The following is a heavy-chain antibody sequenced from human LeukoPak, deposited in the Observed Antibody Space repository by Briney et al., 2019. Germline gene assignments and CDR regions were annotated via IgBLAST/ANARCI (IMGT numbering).Heavy chain of an antibody. D-gene: IGHD6-13*01. CDR3: ARLPYGSSWYGYFQH. J-gene: IGHJ1*01. CDR1: GFTFSSYW. CDR2: IKQDGSEK. Sequence: GGSLRLSCAASGFTFSSYWMSWVRQAPGKGLEWVANIKQDGSEKYYVDSVKGRFTISRDNAKNSLYLQMNSLRAEDTAVYYCARLPYGSSWYGYFQHWGQGTLVTVSS. V-gene: IGHV3-7*01.